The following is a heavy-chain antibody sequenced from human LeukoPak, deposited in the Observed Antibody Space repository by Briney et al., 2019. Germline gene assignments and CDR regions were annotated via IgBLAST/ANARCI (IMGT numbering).Heavy chain of an antibody. V-gene: IGHV3-30*04. CDR1: GLTLNNYA. J-gene: IGHJ4*02. D-gene: IGHD6-19*01. CDR3: AREQQWLDFDY. Sequence: GGSLRLSCAASGLTLNNYAMHWVRQAPGKGLQWVAVISYDGRKKYYADSVKGRFTISRDNFKNTLSLQMNSLRAEDTAVYYCAREQQWLDFDYWGQGTLVTVSS. CDR2: ISYDGRKK.